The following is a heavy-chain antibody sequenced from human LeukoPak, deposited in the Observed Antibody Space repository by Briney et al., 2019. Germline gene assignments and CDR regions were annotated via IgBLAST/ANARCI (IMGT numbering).Heavy chain of an antibody. CDR1: GFTFSNDW. J-gene: IGHJ4*02. Sequence: GGSLRLSCAASGFTFSNDWMSWVRQAPGKGLEWVGRIKSKTDGGTTDYAAPVKGRFTISRDDSKNTLYLQMNSLKTEDTAVYYCTTSHYYDSSGWIDYWGQGTLVTVSS. V-gene: IGHV3-15*01. D-gene: IGHD3-22*01. CDR2: IKSKTDGGTT. CDR3: TTSHYYDSSGWIDY.